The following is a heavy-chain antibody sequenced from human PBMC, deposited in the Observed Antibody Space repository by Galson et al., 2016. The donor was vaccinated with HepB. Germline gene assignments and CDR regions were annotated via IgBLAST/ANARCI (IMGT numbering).Heavy chain of an antibody. V-gene: IGHV3-64*01. CDR1: GFTFGSHV. CDR2: ISYNVWTT. Sequence: SLRLSCAASGFTFGSHVMHWVRQAPGKGLEYVSGISYNVWTTYYGNSVKGRFTISRDSSKDTLSLQLDSLRVEDTAVYYCTREHLQRRTGPDLWGRGTLVTVSS. CDR3: TREHLQRRTGPDL. D-gene: IGHD6-25*01. J-gene: IGHJ4*02.